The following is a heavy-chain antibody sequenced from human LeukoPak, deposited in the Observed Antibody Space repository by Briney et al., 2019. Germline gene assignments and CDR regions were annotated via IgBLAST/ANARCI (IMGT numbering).Heavy chain of an antibody. Sequence: SQTLSLTCTVSGGSISSGGYYWSWIRQHPGKGLEWIGYIYYSGSTYYNPSLKSRVTISVDTSKSQFSLKLSSVTAADTAIYFCARDSRYDSSGHAPWGQGSLVTVSS. CDR1: GGSISSGGYY. D-gene: IGHD3-22*01. J-gene: IGHJ5*02. CDR3: ARDSRYDSSGHAP. V-gene: IGHV4-31*03. CDR2: IYYSGST.